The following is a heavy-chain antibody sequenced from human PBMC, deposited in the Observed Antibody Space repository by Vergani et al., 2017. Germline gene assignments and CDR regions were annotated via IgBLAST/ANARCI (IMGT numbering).Heavy chain of an antibody. CDR3: AKTHDFSSLYSSYNWFDP. D-gene: IGHD3-3*01. CDR1: GYSITNYW. V-gene: IGHV5-51*03. Sequence: EVELVQSGPEMRKPGESLKISCKGSGYSITNYWIAWVRQRPGKGLEWMGIIYAGDSDVRYSPSFQGQVTMSVDKSLSTAYLQWSSLKASDTATYYCAKTHDFSSLYSSYNWFDPWGQGTQVTVSS. J-gene: IGHJ5*02. CDR2: IYAGDSDV.